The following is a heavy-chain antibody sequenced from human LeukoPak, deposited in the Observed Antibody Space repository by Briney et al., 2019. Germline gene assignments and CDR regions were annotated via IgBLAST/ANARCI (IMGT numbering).Heavy chain of an antibody. V-gene: IGHV5-51*01. Sequence: GESLKISCKGLGYSFSSYWNAWVRPRPGKGLEWMGIIYPGGSGTRYDPSFQGQVTISADSSTSTAYLQWSSLRASDTAMYYCARASRDGYNQNFDHWGQGTLVTVSS. J-gene: IGHJ4*02. D-gene: IGHD5-24*01. CDR2: IYPGGSGT. CDR3: ARASRDGYNQNFDH. CDR1: GYSFSSYW.